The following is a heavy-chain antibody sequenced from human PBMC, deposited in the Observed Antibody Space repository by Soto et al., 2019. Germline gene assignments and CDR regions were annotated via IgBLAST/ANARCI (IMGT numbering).Heavy chain of an antibody. D-gene: IGHD3-22*01. J-gene: IGHJ6*02. CDR2: IIPMFGTP. V-gene: IGHV1-69*13. CDR1: GGTFSKYA. Sequence: SVKVSCKASGGTFSKYAISWVRQAPGQGLEWLGGIIPMFGTPNYAQKFQGRVTISADESTTTAYLELSSLRSAGTAVYFCARPLRDRNFYHGSAVWGQGTTVTVSS. CDR3: ARPLRDRNFYHGSAV.